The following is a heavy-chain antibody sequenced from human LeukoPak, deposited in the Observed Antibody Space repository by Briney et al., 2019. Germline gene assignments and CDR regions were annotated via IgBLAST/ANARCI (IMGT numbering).Heavy chain of an antibody. CDR2: IYYSGST. J-gene: IGHJ5*02. V-gene: IGHV4-30-4*01. CDR3: ARHDYGDYPNWFDP. Sequence: TSETLSLTCTVSGGSISSGDYYWSWIRQPPGKGLEWIGYIYYSGSTYYNPSLKSRVTISVDTSKNQFSLKLSSVTAADTAVYYCARHDYGDYPNWFDPWGQGTLVTVSS. D-gene: IGHD4-17*01. CDR1: GGSISSGDYY.